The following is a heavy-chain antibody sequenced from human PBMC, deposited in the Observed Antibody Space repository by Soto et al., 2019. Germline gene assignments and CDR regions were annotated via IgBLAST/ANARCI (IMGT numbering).Heavy chain of an antibody. V-gene: IGHV3-30-3*01. J-gene: IGHJ6*02. CDR2: ISYDGSKK. CDR1: GFTFSSYA. D-gene: IGHD3-3*01. Sequence: QVQLVESGGGVVQPGRSLRLSCAASGFTFSSYAMHWVRQAPGKGLEWVAVISYDGSKKYYADSVKGRFTISRDNSKNTLYLQMNSLRAEDTAVYYCARFGLGTISPWSSREGMDVWGQGTTVTVSS. CDR3: ARFGLGTISPWSSREGMDV.